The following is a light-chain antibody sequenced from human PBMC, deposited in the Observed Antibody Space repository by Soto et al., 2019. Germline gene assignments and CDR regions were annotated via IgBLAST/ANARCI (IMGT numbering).Light chain of an antibody. Sequence: EIVLTQSPATLSLSPGERVTLSCGASQSLTNNFLAWYQQRPGLAPKLLIFDVSTRATGIPDRFSGSGSGTDSTLTISRLEPEDFAVYYCQRFDNSPTFGGGTKVDIK. CDR1: QSLTNNF. CDR2: DVS. V-gene: IGKV3D-20*01. J-gene: IGKJ4*01. CDR3: QRFDNSPT.